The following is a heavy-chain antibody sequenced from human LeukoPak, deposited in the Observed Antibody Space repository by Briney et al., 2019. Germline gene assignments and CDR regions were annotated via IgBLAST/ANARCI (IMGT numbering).Heavy chain of an antibody. V-gene: IGHV4-39*01. D-gene: IGHD3-10*01. CDR3: AREVASSVHY. CDR1: GGSISVSSYH. J-gene: IGHJ4*02. Sequence: SETLSLTCTVSGGSISVSSYHWGWIRQPPGKGLEWIGSIYYSGTTYYRPSLKSRVTISVDTSKNQFSLKPTSVTAADTAVYYCAREVASSVHYWGQGTLVTVSS. CDR2: IYYSGTT.